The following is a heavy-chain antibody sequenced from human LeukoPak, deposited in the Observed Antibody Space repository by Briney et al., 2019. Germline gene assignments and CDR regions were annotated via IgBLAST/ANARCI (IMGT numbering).Heavy chain of an antibody. CDR1: GFTLSSYG. Sequence: GGSLRLFCAASGFTLSSYGMHWVRQAPGKGLERVAFIWYDGSNKYYADSVKGRFTISRDNSKNTLYLQMNSLRAEDTAVYYCAKDQGLTTVPPGFAFDIWGQGTMVTVSS. CDR2: IWYDGSNK. CDR3: AKDQGLTTVPPGFAFDI. J-gene: IGHJ3*02. V-gene: IGHV3-30*02. D-gene: IGHD4-17*01.